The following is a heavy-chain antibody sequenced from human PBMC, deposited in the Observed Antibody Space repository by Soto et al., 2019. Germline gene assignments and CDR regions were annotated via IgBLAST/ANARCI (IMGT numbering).Heavy chain of an antibody. CDR1: GFSLSTSGVG. Sequence: QITLKESGPTLVKPTQPLTLTCTFSGFSLSTSGVGVGWIRQPPGKDLEWLALIYWNDDKRYSPSLKSRLTITKDASKNQVVLTMTNMDPVDTATYYCAHGTNYYGSGSYDWFDPWGQGTLVTVSS. D-gene: IGHD3-10*01. CDR3: AHGTNYYGSGSYDWFDP. CDR2: IYWNDDK. V-gene: IGHV2-5*01. J-gene: IGHJ5*02.